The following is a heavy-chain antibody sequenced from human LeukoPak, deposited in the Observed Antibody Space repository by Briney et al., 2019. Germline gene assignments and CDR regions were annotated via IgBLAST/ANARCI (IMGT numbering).Heavy chain of an antibody. V-gene: IGHV3-33*01. CDR3: ARAPLGIVGASYGDY. CDR2: IWYDGSNK. Sequence: GRSLRLSCAASGFTFSSYGMHWVRQAPGKGLEWVAVIWYDGSNKYYADSVKGRFTIFRDNSKNTLYLQMNSLRAEDTAVYYCARAPLGIVGASYGDYWGQGTLVTVSS. D-gene: IGHD1-26*01. J-gene: IGHJ4*02. CDR1: GFTFSSYG.